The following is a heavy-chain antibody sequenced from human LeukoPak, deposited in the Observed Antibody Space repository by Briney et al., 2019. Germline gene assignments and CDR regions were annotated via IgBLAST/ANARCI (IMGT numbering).Heavy chain of an antibody. J-gene: IGHJ5*02. CDR1: GGSFSAYY. CDR2: INHSGTT. CDR3: VKNNWFTP. Sequence: AETLSLTCAVYGGSFSAYYRSWIRQPPGKGLEWIGEINHSGTTKCNPSLKSRVTISVDTSGNQFSLKLSYVTAADTAVYYCVKNNWFTPWGQATLVTVSS. V-gene: IGHV4-34*01.